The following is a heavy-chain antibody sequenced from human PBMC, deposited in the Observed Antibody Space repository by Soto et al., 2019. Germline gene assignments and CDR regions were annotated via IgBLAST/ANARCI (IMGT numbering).Heavy chain of an antibody. V-gene: IGHV1-18*01. D-gene: IGHD2-2*01. CDR1: GYTFTIYD. CDR3: AVVVVPAAIHY. Sequence: QVQLVQSGAEVKKPGASVKVSCKASGYTFTIYDISWVRHAPGQGLEWMGWISSYNGNTNYAQKLQGRVTMTTDTSTNTAYMELRSLRADDTAVYCCAVVVVPAAIHYWGQGTLVTVSS. J-gene: IGHJ4*02. CDR2: ISSYNGNT.